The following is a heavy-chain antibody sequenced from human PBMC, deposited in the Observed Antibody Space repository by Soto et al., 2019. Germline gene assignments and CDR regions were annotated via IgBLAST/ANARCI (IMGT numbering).Heavy chain of an antibody. CDR3: AKGDPTYYYDSSGYYGHSPVDY. V-gene: IGHV3-30*18. D-gene: IGHD3-22*01. Sequence: QVQLVESGGGVVQPGRSLRLSCAASGFTFSSYGMHWVRQAPGKGLEWVAVISYDGSNKYYADSVKGRFTISRDNSKNTLYLQMNSLRAEDTAVYYCAKGDPTYYYDSSGYYGHSPVDYWGQGTLVTVSS. CDR2: ISYDGSNK. CDR1: GFTFSSYG. J-gene: IGHJ4*02.